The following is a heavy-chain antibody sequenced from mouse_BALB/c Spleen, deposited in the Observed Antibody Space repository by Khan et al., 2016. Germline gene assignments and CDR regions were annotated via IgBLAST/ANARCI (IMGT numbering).Heavy chain of an antibody. CDR1: GFTFSGFW. CDR2: INSDGSAI. D-gene: IGHD4-1*01. J-gene: IGHJ2*01. V-gene: IGHV11-2*02. CDR3: MRLGREGYFDY. Sequence: EVQLLETGGGLVQPGGSRGLSCEGSGFTFSGFWMSWVRQTPGKTLEWIGDINSDGSAINYAPSIKDRFTIFRDNDKSTLYLQMSNVRSEDTATXCCMRLGREGYFDYWGQGTTLTVSS.